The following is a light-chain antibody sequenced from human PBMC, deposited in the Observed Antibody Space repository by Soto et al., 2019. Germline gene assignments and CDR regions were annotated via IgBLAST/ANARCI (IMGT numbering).Light chain of an antibody. CDR3: QQSYSSPWT. CDR1: QTITNY. Sequence: DIQMTQSPSSLSASVGDRVTIPCRASQTITNYLNWYQQKPGKAPKLLIYAASTLLSGVPARFSGGGSGTDFTLIIDSLQPEDFATYYCQQSYSSPWTFGQGTKVEIK. V-gene: IGKV1-39*01. CDR2: AAS. J-gene: IGKJ1*01.